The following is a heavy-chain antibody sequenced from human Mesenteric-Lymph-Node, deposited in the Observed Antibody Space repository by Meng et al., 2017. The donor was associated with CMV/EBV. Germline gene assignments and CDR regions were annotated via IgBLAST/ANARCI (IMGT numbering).Heavy chain of an antibody. V-gene: IGHV1-46*01. CDR1: GYTFSDYY. D-gene: IGHD3-10*01. J-gene: IGHJ4*02. Sequence: VQLRKSGAGGKNPGASVILSCKASGYTFSDYYIHWVRQAPGQGLEWMGIINPSGGSTSYAQKFKGRVTLTTDTSASTVFMELSSLRSEDTALYYCAREVVGVGEIFDYWGQGTLVTVSS. CDR2: INPSGGST. CDR3: AREVVGVGEIFDY.